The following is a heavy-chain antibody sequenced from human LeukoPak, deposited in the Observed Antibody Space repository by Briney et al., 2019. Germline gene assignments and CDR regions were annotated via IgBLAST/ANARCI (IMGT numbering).Heavy chain of an antibody. Sequence: SETLSLTCSVSSGFISTYYWSWIRQPAGKGLEWIGRISTTGSTNYNPSLKSRVTMSVDKSKNQLSLKLSSVTAADTAVYYGAREVEMATQFDYWGQGTLVTVSS. CDR3: AREVEMATQFDY. CDR2: ISTTGST. J-gene: IGHJ4*02. V-gene: IGHV4-4*07. D-gene: IGHD5-24*01. CDR1: SGFISTYY.